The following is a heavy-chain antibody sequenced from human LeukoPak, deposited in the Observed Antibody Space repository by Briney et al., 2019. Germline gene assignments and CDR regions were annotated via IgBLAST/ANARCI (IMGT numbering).Heavy chain of an antibody. CDR1: GDSISSGSYY. CDR3: ARGRGYYYDSSGYFDY. CDR2: IYSSGRT. J-gene: IGHJ4*02. D-gene: IGHD3-22*01. Sequence: TSETLSLTCTVSGDSISSGSYYWSWIRQPAGEGLEWIGRIYSSGRTHYSPSLKSRVTISVDTSKNQFSLKLSSVTAADTAVYYCARGRGYYYDSSGYFDYWGQGTLVTVSS. V-gene: IGHV4-61*02.